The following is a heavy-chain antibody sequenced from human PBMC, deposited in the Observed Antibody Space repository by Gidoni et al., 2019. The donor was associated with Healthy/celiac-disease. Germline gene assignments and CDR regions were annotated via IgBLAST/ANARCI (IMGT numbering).Heavy chain of an antibody. CDR1: GCTFTSYA. CDR2: ISGSGVST. Sequence: EVQLSESGGGLVQTGGSLRLSCAAYGCTFTSYAMGWVRQAPGKGLGWVSAISGSGVSTYYADSVKGRFTIPRDNSKNTLYLQMNSLGAEDTAVYYCATGGRRSGSYIYWGQGTLVTVSS. V-gene: IGHV3-23*01. D-gene: IGHD3-10*01. J-gene: IGHJ4*02. CDR3: ATGGRRSGSYIY.